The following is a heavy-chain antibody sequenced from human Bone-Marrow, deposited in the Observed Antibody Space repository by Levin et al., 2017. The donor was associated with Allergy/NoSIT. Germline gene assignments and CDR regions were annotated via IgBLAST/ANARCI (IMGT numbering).Heavy chain of an antibody. D-gene: IGHD6-19*01. Sequence: SGPTLVKPTQTLTLTCSFSGFSLSTTGMRVSWIRQPPGKALEWLARIDWDDTKFYNTSLKTRLSISKDTSKNQVVLTMTNMDPVDTATYYCARIYSSGWDAFDYWGQGTLVTVSS. V-gene: IGHV2-70*04. CDR2: IDWDDTK. CDR3: ARIYSSGWDAFDY. CDR1: GFSLSTTGMR. J-gene: IGHJ4*02.